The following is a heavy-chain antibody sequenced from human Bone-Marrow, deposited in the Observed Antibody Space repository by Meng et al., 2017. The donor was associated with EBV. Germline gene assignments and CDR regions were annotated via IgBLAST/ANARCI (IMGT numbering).Heavy chain of an antibody. J-gene: IGHJ5*02. D-gene: IGHD3-3*02. CDR3: ARPFPSWQSPRLDPFGA. Sequence: QLQLRESGPGQVKPSXPLSLTCTVSGDSISSFYYWGWIRQPPGRGLEWIGSVHYTGSTYYSPSLKSRVTVSVDTSKNQFSLRLTSVTAADTAVYYCARPFPSWQSPRLDPFGAWGQGTLVTVSS. V-gene: IGHV4-39*01. CDR2: VHYTGST. CDR1: GDSISSFYY.